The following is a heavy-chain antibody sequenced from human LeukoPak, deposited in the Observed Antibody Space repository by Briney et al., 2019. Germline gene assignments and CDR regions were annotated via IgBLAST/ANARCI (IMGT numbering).Heavy chain of an antibody. CDR2: INWNGGST. V-gene: IGHV3-20*04. CDR1: GFTFDDYG. Sequence: PGGSLRLSCAASGFTFDDYGMSWVRQAPGKGLEWVSGINWNGGSTGYADSVKGRLTISRDNAKNTLYLQMNSLRAEDTAVYYCARDWFHAIDYWGQGTLVTVSS. J-gene: IGHJ4*02. CDR3: ARDWFHAIDY. D-gene: IGHD2/OR15-2a*01.